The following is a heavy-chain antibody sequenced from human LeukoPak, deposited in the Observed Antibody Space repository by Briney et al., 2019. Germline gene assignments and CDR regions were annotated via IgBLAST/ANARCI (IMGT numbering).Heavy chain of an antibody. CDR1: GGSISSYY. D-gene: IGHD2/OR15-2a*01. CDR3: ARVSMPSSGGDFDY. J-gene: IGHJ4*02. V-gene: IGHV4-59*12. CDR2: IYYSGST. Sequence: SETLSLTCTVSGGSISSYYWSWIRQPPGKGLEWIGYIYYSGSTNYNPSLKSRVTISVDTSKNQFSLKLSSVTAADTAVYYCARVSMPSSGGDFDYWGQGTLVTVSS.